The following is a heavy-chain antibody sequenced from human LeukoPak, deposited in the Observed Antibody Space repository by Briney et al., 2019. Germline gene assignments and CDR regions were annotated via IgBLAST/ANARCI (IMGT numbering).Heavy chain of an antibody. V-gene: IGHV1-2*02. J-gene: IGHJ5*02. Sequence: GASVKVSCKASGYTFTGYYMHWVRQAPGQGLEWMGWINPNSGATNYAQKFQGRVTMTRDTSISTAYMELSRLRSDDTAVYYCARDITDNWFDPWGQGTLVTVSS. D-gene: IGHD1-14*01. CDR1: GYTFTGYY. CDR2: INPNSGAT. CDR3: ARDITDNWFDP.